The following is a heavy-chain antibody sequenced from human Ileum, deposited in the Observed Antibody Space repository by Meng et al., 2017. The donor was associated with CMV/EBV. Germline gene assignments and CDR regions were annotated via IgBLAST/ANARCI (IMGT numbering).Heavy chain of an antibody. CDR1: GFTFSHYA. D-gene: IGHD6-6*01. CDR2: IHFDGSHN. Sequence: GGSLRLSCTPSGFTFSHYAMHWVRQPPGKGLEWVAMIHFDGSHNYHEDSVKGRFTISRDNSKNTLYLQMNSLRPEDTAVYYCARDPSQYSSSYYFDHWAREHWSPSPQ. J-gene: IGHJ4*02. V-gene: IGHV3-30*02. CDR3: ARDPSQYSSSYYFDH.